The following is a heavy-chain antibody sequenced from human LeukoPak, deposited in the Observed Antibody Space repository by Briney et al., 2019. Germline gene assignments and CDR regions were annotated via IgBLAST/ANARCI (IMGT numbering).Heavy chain of an antibody. CDR2: IYYSGST. CDR1: GGSISSYY. D-gene: IGHD6-6*01. V-gene: IGHV4-59*01. Sequence: SETLSLTCTVSGGSISSYYWSWTRQPPGKGLEWIGYIYYSGSTNYNPSLKSRVTISVDTSKNQFSLKLSSVTAADTAVYYCARGPYSSSSDGFDYWGQGTLVTVSS. J-gene: IGHJ4*02. CDR3: ARGPYSSSSDGFDY.